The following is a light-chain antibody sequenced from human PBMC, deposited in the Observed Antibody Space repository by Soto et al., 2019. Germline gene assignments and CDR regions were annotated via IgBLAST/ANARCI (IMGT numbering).Light chain of an antibody. J-gene: IGLJ2*01. CDR3: SSYAGSNNLIL. V-gene: IGLV2-8*01. CDR2: EVN. CDR1: SSDVGAYNY. Sequence: QSALTQPPSVSGSPGQSVTISCTGTSSDVGAYNYVSWYQQHPGKAPQLIIYEVNRRPSGVPDRFSGSKSGNTASLTVSGLQAEDETDYFCSSYAGSNNLILFGGETKVTVL.